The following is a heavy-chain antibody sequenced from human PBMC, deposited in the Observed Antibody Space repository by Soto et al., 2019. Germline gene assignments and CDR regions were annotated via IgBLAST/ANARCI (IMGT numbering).Heavy chain of an antibody. D-gene: IGHD3-3*01. CDR3: ARDRRDYDFWSGYYSESPSDFDY. V-gene: IGHV3-74*01. J-gene: IGHJ4*02. CDR1: GFTFSSYW. Sequence: GGSLRLSCAASGFTFSSYWMHWVRQAPGKGLVWVSRINSDGSSTSYADSVKGRFTISRDNAKNTLYLQMNSLRAEDTAVYYCARDRRDYDFWSGYYSESPSDFDYWGQGTLVTVSS. CDR2: INSDGSST.